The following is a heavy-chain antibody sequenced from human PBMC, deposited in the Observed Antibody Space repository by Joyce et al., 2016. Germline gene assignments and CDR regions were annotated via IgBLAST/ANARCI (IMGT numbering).Heavy chain of an antibody. D-gene: IGHD7-27*01. CDR2: MTPNSGNT. Sequence: QVQLVQSGAEVKKPGASVKVSCKASGYTFTNFDINWVRQAPGQGLEWLGWMTPNSGNTGYAQNFQGRVTMTRDTSIRTAYMELSSLRSEDTAVYFCARNKYGTGDFDFWGQGTPVTVSS. J-gene: IGHJ4*02. CDR1: GYTFTNFD. V-gene: IGHV1-8*01. CDR3: ARNKYGTGDFDF.